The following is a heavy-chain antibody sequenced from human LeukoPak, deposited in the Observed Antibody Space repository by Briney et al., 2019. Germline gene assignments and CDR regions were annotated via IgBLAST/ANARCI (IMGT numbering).Heavy chain of an antibody. CDR3: ARRTMVRGVMGY. CDR1: GYTFTSYD. Sequence: GASVKVSCKASGYTFTSYDINWVRQATGQGLEWMGWMNPNSGNTGYAQKFQGRVTMTRNTSISTAYMELSSLGSEDTAVYYCARRTMVRGVMGYWGQGTLVTVSS. CDR2: MNPNSGNT. J-gene: IGHJ4*02. D-gene: IGHD3-10*01. V-gene: IGHV1-8*01.